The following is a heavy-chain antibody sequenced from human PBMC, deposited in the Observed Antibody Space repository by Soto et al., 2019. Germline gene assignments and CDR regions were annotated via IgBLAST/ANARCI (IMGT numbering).Heavy chain of an antibody. CDR2: ISSSGSYI. Sequence: GGPLRPSCAASGFTFRSYSMNSVRQAPGKGLDWVSSISSSGSYIYYADSVKGRFTISRDNAKNSLYLQMNSLRAEDTAVYYCARVTGTLNYMDVWGKGTTVTVSS. CDR3: ARVTGTLNYMDV. V-gene: IGHV3-21*01. CDR1: GFTFRSYS. D-gene: IGHD1-20*01. J-gene: IGHJ6*03.